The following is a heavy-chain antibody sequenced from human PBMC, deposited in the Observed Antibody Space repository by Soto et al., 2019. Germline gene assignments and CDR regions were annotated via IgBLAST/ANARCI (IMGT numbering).Heavy chain of an antibody. CDR1: GGSISSSSYY. V-gene: IGHV4-39*01. J-gene: IGHJ3*02. D-gene: IGHD5-12*01. CDR3: ARQVNIVATEDAFDI. Sequence: PSETLSLTCTVSGGSISSSSYYWGWIRQPPGKGLEWIGSIYYSGSTYYNPSLKSRVTISVDTSKNQFSLKLSSVTAADTAVYYCARQVNIVATEDAFDIWGQGTMVTVSS. CDR2: IYYSGST.